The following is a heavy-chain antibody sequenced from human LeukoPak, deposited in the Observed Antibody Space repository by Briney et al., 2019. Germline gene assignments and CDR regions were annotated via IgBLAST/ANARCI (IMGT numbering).Heavy chain of an antibody. V-gene: IGHV3-30*18. CDR2: TSSDGSRN. Sequence: GRPLRLSCAASGFPFSSYGMHWVRQAPGKGLEWVAVTSSDGSRNHYADSVKGRFTISRDNSKNTLYLQMNSLRAEDTAVYYCAKLDYYDSHRGQGTLVTVSS. D-gene: IGHD3-22*01. CDR3: AKLDYYDSH. J-gene: IGHJ4*02. CDR1: GFPFSSYG.